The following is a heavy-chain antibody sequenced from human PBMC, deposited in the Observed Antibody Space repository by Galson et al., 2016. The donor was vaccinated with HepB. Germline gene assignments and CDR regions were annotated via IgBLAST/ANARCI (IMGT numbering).Heavy chain of an antibody. Sequence: SVKVSCKASGYTFTAYFIHWVRQAPGQGLEWMGWINPRGGGTNYAQKFQGRVTMTRDTSISTVYMQLSGLTSDDTAVYFCVRGVSSSSVYWGQGTLVTVSS. J-gene: IGHJ4*02. CDR1: GYTFTAYF. V-gene: IGHV1-2*02. D-gene: IGHD6-6*01. CDR3: VRGVSSSSVY. CDR2: INPRGGGT.